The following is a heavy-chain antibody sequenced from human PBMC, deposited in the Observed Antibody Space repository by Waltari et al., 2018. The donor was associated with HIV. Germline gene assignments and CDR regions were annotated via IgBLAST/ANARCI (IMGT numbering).Heavy chain of an antibody. D-gene: IGHD1-26*01. CDR2: IKDDGSEK. V-gene: IGHV3-7*01. CDR1: GFTFTNHW. CDR3: ARIGTFPHNYAIDF. Sequence: EVQLMESGGGLVQSRGSLRLACAASGFTFTNHWPSWVRQTPGKGLEWVAYIKDDGSEKYYMGSVKGRFTISRDNAKNSMFLQMNSLRAEDTAVYYCARIGTFPHNYAIDFWGQGTTVTVSS. J-gene: IGHJ6*02.